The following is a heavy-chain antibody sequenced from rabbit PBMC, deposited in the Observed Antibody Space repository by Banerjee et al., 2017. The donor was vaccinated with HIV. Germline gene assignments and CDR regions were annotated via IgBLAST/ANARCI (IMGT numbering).Heavy chain of an antibody. CDR3: ARVDTGVCYDL. V-gene: IGHV1S45*01. CDR2: IYAASSGST. CDR1: GFSLNIYE. J-gene: IGHJ4*01. D-gene: IGHD7-1*01. Sequence: QQQMVESGGGLVKPGGTLTLTCTASGFSLNIYEMCWVRQAPGKGLEWIACIYAASSGSTWYASWAKGRFTISKTSSTTVTLQMTSLTAADTATYFCARVDTGVCYDLWGQGTLVTVS.